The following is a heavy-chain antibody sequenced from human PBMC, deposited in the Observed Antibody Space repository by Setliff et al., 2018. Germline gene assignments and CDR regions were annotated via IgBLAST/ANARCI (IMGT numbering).Heavy chain of an antibody. D-gene: IGHD2-21*01. CDR3: ARVPLMIAIRHAFDI. V-gene: IGHV4-34*09. CDR1: GGSFSGYY. CDR2: INHSGST. Sequence: SETLSLTCAVYGGSFSGYYWSWIRQPPGKGLEWIGEINHSGSTNYNPSLKSRVTISVDTSKNQFSLKLSSVTAADTAEYYCARVPLMIAIRHAFDIWGQGTMVTVSS. J-gene: IGHJ3*02.